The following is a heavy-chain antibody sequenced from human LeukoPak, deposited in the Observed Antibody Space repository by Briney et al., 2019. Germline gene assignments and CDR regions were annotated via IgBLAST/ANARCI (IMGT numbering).Heavy chain of an antibody. J-gene: IGHJ5*02. Sequence: ASVKVSCKASGYTFTSYGISRVRQAPGQGLEWMGWISAYNGNTNYAQKLQGRVTMTTDTSTSTAYMELRSLRSDDTAVYYCARGGVGGAMDGYNWFDPWGQGTLVTVSS. D-gene: IGHD3-16*01. CDR3: ARGGVGGAMDGYNWFDP. CDR1: GYTFTSYG. V-gene: IGHV1-18*01. CDR2: ISAYNGNT.